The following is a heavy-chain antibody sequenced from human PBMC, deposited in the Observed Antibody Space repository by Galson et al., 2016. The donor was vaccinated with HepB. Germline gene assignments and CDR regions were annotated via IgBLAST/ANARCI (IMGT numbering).Heavy chain of an antibody. CDR2: ISGNSTYI. CDR1: GFTFSNYN. D-gene: IGHD5-24*01. V-gene: IGHV3-21*01. Sequence: SLRLSCAASGFTFSNYNMNWVRQAPGRGLEWVSSISGNSTYIYYADSVQGRFTISRDNAKNSLFLQMNSLRAEDTAVYFCAKKRGDGYNPFNFDSSGQGALVTVSS. CDR3: AKKRGDGYNPFNFDS. J-gene: IGHJ4*02.